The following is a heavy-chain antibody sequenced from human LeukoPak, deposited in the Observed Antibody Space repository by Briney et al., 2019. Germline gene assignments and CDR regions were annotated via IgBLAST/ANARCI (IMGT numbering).Heavy chain of an antibody. CDR1: GFTFADYA. CDR2: MRTKAYHGETT. Sequence: SLRLSCTASGFTFADYAVVWFRRAPGKGLEWLGFMRTKAYHGETTEYATSVKGRFTISRDDFQNIAYLQMNSLRTEDTAVYYCTRDRQIQTGFDYWGQGTLVTVSS. D-gene: IGHD1-14*01. CDR3: TRDRQIQTGFDY. J-gene: IGHJ4*02. V-gene: IGHV3-49*03.